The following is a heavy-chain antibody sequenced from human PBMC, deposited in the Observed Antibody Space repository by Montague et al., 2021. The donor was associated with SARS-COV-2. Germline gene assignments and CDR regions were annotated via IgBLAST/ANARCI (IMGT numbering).Heavy chain of an antibody. CDR1: GGSISSSSYY. CDR2: IHYSGST. D-gene: IGHD3-10*01. V-gene: IGHV4-39*01. CDR3: ARHPPHSPSGSYLVPGGFDI. Sequence: SETLSLTCAVYGGSISSSSYYWGWIRQPPGKGLVWIGSIHYSGSTYYNPSLKRRVSISVYTSKNHFSLKLSSVTAADTAVYYCARHPPHSPSGSYLVPGGFDIWGPGTMVTVSS. J-gene: IGHJ3*02.